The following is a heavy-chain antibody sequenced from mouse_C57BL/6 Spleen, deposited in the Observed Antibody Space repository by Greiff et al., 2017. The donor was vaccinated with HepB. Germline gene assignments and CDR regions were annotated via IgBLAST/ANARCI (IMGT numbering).Heavy chain of an antibody. D-gene: IGHD2-5*01. Sequence: VHLVESGAELVKPGASVKISCKASGYAFSSYWMNWVKQRPGKGLEWIGQIYPGDGDTNYNGKFKGKATLTADKSSSTAYMQLSSLTSEDSAVYFCARRGGYSNYVNYFDYWGQGTTLTVSS. CDR2: IYPGDGDT. CDR1: GYAFSSYW. CDR3: ARRGGYSNYVNYFDY. V-gene: IGHV1-80*01. J-gene: IGHJ2*01.